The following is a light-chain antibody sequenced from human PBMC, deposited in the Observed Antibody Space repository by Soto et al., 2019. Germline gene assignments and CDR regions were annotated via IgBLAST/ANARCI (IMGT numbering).Light chain of an antibody. CDR3: QQYGSSPVT. CDR2: GAS. Sequence: EIVLTQSPGTLSLSPGERVTLSCRASQSLRNNYLAWYQQKPGQAPRLLFAGASIRATGIPDRFSGSGSGTDFTLTINRLEPEDFAVYWCQQYGSSPVTFGQGTRLEIK. CDR1: QSLRNNY. V-gene: IGKV3-20*01. J-gene: IGKJ5*01.